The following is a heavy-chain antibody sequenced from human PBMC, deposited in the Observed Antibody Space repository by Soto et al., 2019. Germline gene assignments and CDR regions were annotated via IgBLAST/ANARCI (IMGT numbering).Heavy chain of an antibody. Sequence: SETLSVTCTVSGGSISSYYWSWIRQPPGKGLEWIGYIYYSGSTNYNPSLKSRVTISVDTSKNQFSLKLSSVTAADTAVYYCARDPGYCSSTSCGWFDPWGQGTLVTVSS. CDR2: IYYSGST. CDR1: GGSISSYY. CDR3: ARDPGYCSSTSCGWFDP. J-gene: IGHJ5*02. D-gene: IGHD2-2*01. V-gene: IGHV4-59*01.